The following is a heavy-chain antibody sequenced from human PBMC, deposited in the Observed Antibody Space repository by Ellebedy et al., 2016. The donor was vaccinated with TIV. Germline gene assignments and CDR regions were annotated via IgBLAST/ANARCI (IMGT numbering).Heavy chain of an antibody. CDR1: GFTFSTYD. CDR3: AGSSSWYGGFDI. J-gene: IGHJ3*02. CDR2: IGTAGDT. Sequence: PGGSLRLSCAASGFTFSTYDMHWVRQATGKGLEWVSGIGTAGDTYYPGSVKCRFTISRENAKNSLYLQMNSLRAEDTAVYYCAGSSSWYGGFDIWGQGTMVIISS. D-gene: IGHD6-13*01. V-gene: IGHV3-13*01.